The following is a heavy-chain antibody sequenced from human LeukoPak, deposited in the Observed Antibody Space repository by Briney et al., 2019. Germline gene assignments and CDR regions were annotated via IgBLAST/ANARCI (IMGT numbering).Heavy chain of an antibody. CDR2: MNPNSGNT. Sequence: ASVKVSCNASGYTFTSYDINWVRQATGQGLEWMGWMNPNSGNTGYAQKFQGRVTMTRNTSISTAYMELSSLRSEDTAVYYCARGSYQCLVILHYYYMDVWGKGTTVTISS. D-gene: IGHD6-19*01. CDR3: ARGSYQCLVILHYYYMDV. CDR1: GYTFTSYD. V-gene: IGHV1-8*01. J-gene: IGHJ6*03.